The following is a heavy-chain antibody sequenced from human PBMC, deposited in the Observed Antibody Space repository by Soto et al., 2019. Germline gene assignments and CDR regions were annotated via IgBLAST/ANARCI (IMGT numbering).Heavy chain of an antibody. Sequence: VQLVESGGGLVQPGESLRLSCAASGFTFSSYWMHWVRQAPGKGLVWVSRINSDGSTISYAESVKGRFTISRDNANHTLYLQMNNLSSELTAVYYFARVQTGNSDFDLRGRGTRVTGSS. CDR2: INSDGSTI. D-gene: IGHD4-4*01. CDR3: ARVQTGNSDFDL. CDR1: GFTFSSYW. V-gene: IGHV3-74*01. J-gene: IGHJ2*01.